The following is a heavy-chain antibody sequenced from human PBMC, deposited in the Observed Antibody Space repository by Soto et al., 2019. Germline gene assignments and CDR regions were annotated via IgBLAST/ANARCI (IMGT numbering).Heavy chain of an antibody. J-gene: IGHJ4*02. CDR1: GFTFSRYY. V-gene: IGHV3-21*04. Sequence: NPGGSLRLSCAASGFTFSRYYMNWVRQAPGKGLEWVSSISTTSTYTHYADSLKGRFTISRDNSKNTLYLQMNSLRAEDTAVYYCAEVDEYYFDYWGQGTLVTVSS. CDR2: ISTTSTYT. CDR3: AEVDEYYFDY. D-gene: IGHD5-12*01.